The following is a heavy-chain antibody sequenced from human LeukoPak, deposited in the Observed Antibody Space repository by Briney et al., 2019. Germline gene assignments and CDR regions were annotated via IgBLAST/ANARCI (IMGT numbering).Heavy chain of an antibody. Sequence: PGGSLRLSCAASGFTFSNYWMHWVRQGPGKGLVWVSRINSDGGSTGYADSVKGRFTISRDNSKNTLYLQMNSLRAEDTAVYYCAKLRSGVAATFDYWGQGTLVTVSS. CDR3: AKLRSGVAATFDY. V-gene: IGHV3-74*01. CDR1: GFTFSNYW. CDR2: INSDGGST. J-gene: IGHJ4*02. D-gene: IGHD2-15*01.